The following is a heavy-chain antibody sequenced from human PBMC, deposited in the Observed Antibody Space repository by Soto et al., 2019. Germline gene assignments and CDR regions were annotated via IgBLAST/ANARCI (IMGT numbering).Heavy chain of an antibody. CDR3: AKDGAAVLLWFGESYNWFDP. CDR2: ISGSGGST. D-gene: IGHD3-10*01. CDR1: GFTFSSYA. Sequence: PGGSLRLSCAASGFTFSSYAMSWVRQAPGKGLEWVSAISGSGGSTYYADSVKGRFTISRDNSKNTLYLQMNSLRAEDTAVYYCAKDGAAVLLWFGESYNWFDPWGQGT. J-gene: IGHJ5*02. V-gene: IGHV3-23*01.